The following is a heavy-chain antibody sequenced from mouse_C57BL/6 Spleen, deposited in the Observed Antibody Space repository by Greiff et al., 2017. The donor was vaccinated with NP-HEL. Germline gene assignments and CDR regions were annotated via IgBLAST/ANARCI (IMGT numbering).Heavy chain of an antibody. CDR1: GYTFTDYE. J-gene: IGHJ3*01. V-gene: IGHV1-15*01. Sequence: QVQLQQSGAELVRPGASVTLSCKASGYTFTDYEMHWVKQTPGHGLEWIGAIDPETGGTAYNQKFKGKAILTADKSSSTAYMELRSLTSEDSAVDYCTRDYGNYEEFAYWGQGTLVTVSA. CDR2: IDPETGGT. CDR3: TRDYGNYEEFAY. D-gene: IGHD2-1*01.